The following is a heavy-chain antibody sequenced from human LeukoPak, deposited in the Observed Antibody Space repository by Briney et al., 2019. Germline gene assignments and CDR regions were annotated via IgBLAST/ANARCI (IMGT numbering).Heavy chain of an antibody. CDR3: ARHMEVGTLLGYCSSTSCYPYYYYMDV. CDR2: IIPIFGTA. D-gene: IGHD2-2*01. V-gene: IGHV1-69*13. J-gene: IGHJ6*03. Sequence: SVKVSCKASGGTFSSYAISWVRQAPGQGLEWMGGIIPIFGTANYAQKFQGRVTITADESTSTAYMELSSLRSEDTAVYYCARHMEVGTLLGYCSSTSCYPYYYYMDVWGKGTTVTVSS. CDR1: GGTFSSYA.